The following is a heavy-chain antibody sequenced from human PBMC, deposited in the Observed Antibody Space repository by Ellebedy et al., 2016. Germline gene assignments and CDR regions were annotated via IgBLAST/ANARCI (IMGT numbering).Heavy chain of an antibody. V-gene: IGHV5-51*01. Sequence: GGSLRLSXKGSGYSFSTYWIGWVRQMPGKGLEWMGIIYPGDSDTRYSPSFQGQVTISADKSTSTAYLQWRSLKASDTAMYYCARRQLDPRSPWFGAFDIWGQGTMVTASS. CDR3: ARRQLDPRSPWFGAFDI. CDR2: IYPGDSDT. D-gene: IGHD3-10*01. J-gene: IGHJ3*02. CDR1: GYSFSTYW.